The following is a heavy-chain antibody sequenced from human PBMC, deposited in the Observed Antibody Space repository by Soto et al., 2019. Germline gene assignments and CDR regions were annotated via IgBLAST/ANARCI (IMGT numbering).Heavy chain of an antibody. CDR2: IYYSGST. D-gene: IGHD5-18*01. CDR3: AGGVDTAMGSKALDY. J-gene: IGHJ4*02. CDR1: DGSSSSGDYY. Sequence: ASETLSLTCTVADGSSSSGDYYWSWIRQPPGKGLEWIGYIYYSGSTYYNPSLKSRVTMSVDTSKNRFSLKLSSVTAADTAVYYCAGGVDTAMGSKALDYWGQGTLVTVSS. V-gene: IGHV4-30-4*01.